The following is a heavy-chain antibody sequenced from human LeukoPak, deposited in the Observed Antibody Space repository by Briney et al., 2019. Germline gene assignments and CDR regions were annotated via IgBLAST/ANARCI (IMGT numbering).Heavy chain of an antibody. Sequence: GGSLRLSCAATGFTFSSDAMSWVRQAPGKGLEWVSAISGSGGNTNYADSVKGRFTISRDNSKNTLYLQMNSLRAEDTAVYYCAKVGPSTGDYFDYWGQGTLVTVSS. V-gene: IGHV3-23*01. CDR3: AKVGPSTGDYFDY. J-gene: IGHJ4*02. CDR1: GFTFSSDA. D-gene: IGHD7-27*01. CDR2: ISGSGGNT.